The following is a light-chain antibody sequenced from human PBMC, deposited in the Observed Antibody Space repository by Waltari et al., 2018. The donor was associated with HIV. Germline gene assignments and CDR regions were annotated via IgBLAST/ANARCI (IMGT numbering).Light chain of an antibody. J-gene: IGLJ1*01. V-gene: IGLV3-25*03. Sequence: SYELKQPPSVSVSPGQTATITCSGDALATQYAFWYQQKAGHAPVVVIYKDSEMPSGIPERISGSSSGTTVTLTISEVQAEDEADYYCQLADSSGTYVFGSGTKVTVL. CDR1: ALATQY. CDR3: QLADSSGTYV. CDR2: KDS.